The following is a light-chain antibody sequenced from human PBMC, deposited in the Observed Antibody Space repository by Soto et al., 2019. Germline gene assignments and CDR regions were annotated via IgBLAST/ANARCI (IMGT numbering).Light chain of an antibody. V-gene: IGKV3-20*01. J-gene: IGKJ1*01. CDR1: QSVSNNY. CDR2: GAS. Sequence: VLTQSPGTLSLSPVERATLSCRASQSVSNNYLAWYQQKPGQAPRLVIYGASNRATGIPDRFSGSGSGTEFTLTISRLEPEEFAVYYCQQYGSSGTFGQGTKVDIK. CDR3: QQYGSSGT.